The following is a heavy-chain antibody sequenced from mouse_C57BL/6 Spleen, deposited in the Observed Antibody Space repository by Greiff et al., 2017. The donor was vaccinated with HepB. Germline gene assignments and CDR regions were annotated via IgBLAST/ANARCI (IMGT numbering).Heavy chain of an antibody. V-gene: IGHV5-17*01. D-gene: IGHD1-1*01. CDR2: ISSGSSTI. J-gene: IGHJ1*03. Sequence: EVKLVESGGGLVKPGGSLKLSCAASGFTFSDYGMHWVRQAPEKGLEWVAYISSGSSTIYYADTVKGRFTISRDNAKNTLFLQMTSLRSEDTAMYYGARQDYYYGRGGYFDVWGTGTTVTVSS. CDR3: ARQDYYYGRGGYFDV. CDR1: GFTFSDYG.